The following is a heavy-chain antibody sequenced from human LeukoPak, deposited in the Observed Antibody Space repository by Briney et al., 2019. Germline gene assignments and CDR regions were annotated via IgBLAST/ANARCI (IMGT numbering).Heavy chain of an antibody. CDR1: GFTFSSYS. CDR3: AREDDFDWLSETYYSDY. D-gene: IGHD3-9*01. CDR2: ISSSSYI. J-gene: IGHJ4*02. V-gene: IGHV3-21*01. Sequence: PGGSLRLSCAASGFTFSSYSMNWVRQAPGKGLEWVSSISSSSYIYYADSVKGRFTISRDNAKNSLYLHLNSLRAEDTAVYYCAREDDFDWLSETYYSDYWGQGTLVTVSS.